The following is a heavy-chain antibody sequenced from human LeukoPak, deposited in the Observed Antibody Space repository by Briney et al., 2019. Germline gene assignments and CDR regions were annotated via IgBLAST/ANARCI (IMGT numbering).Heavy chain of an antibody. CDR2: LTGSGGTT. V-gene: IGHV3-23*01. D-gene: IGHD3-9*01. Sequence: EAGGSLRLSCAASGFIFSNYAMIGVRQAPGKGLEWVAALTGSGGTTRHADSVKSHFIISRDNYNHSLYMQINSLAAEATAVYYCAKWAHYDGLTGYYDSDCWGQGTMVTVSS. J-gene: IGHJ4*02. CDR3: AKWAHYDGLTGYYDSDC. CDR1: GFIFSNYA.